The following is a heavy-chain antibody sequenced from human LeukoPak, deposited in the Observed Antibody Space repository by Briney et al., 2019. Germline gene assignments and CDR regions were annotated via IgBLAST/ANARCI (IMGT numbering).Heavy chain of an antibody. CDR2: IKQDGSEK. CDR1: GFTFSSYW. CDR3: ARRYYDFWSGLAYYFDY. V-gene: IGHV3-7*05. J-gene: IGHJ4*02. D-gene: IGHD3-3*01. Sequence: GGSLRLSCAASGFTFSSYWMSWVRQAPGKGLEWVANIKQDGSEKYYVDSVKGRFTNSRDNAKNSLYMQMNSLRAEDTAVYYCARRYYDFWSGLAYYFDYWGQGTLVTVSS.